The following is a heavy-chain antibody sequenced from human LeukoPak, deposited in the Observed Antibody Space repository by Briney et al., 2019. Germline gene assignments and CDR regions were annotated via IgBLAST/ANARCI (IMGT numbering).Heavy chain of an antibody. CDR2: ISYDGSNK. D-gene: IGHD5-12*01. V-gene: IGHV3-30-3*01. CDR1: GFTFSSYA. CDR3: ARAGLYSGSGLDY. J-gene: IGHJ4*02. Sequence: GRSLRLSCAASGFTFSSYAMHWVRQAPGKGLEWVAVISYDGSNKYYADSVKGRFTISRDNSKNTLYLQMNSLRAEDTAVYYCARAGLYSGSGLDYWGQGTLVTVSS.